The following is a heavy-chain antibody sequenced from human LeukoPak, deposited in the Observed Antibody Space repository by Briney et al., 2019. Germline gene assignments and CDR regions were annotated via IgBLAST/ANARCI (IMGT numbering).Heavy chain of an antibody. CDR2: ITGRGEST. D-gene: IGHD2-15*01. CDR3: AREDCSGGSCYSDY. V-gene: IGHV3-23*01. Sequence: PGGTLRLSCAASGFTFSSYGMNWVRQAPGKGLEWVSGITGRGESTYYADSVKGRFTISRDNSKDTLYLQMNSLRADDTAVYYCAREDCSGGSCYSDYWGQGTLVTVSS. J-gene: IGHJ4*02. CDR1: GFTFSSYG.